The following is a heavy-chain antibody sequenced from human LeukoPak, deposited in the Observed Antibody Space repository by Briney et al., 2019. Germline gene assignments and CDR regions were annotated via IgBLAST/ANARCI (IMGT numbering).Heavy chain of an antibody. CDR3: AREAQSAADAFDI. CDR2: IYHSGST. J-gene: IGHJ3*02. V-gene: IGHV4-4*02. CDR1: GSSISSSNW. Sequence: SGTLSLTCAVSGSSISSSNWWSWVRQPPGKALEWIGEIYHSGSTNYNPSLKSRVTISVDKSKNQFSLKLSSVTAADTAVYYCAREAQSAADAFDIWGQGTMVTVSS.